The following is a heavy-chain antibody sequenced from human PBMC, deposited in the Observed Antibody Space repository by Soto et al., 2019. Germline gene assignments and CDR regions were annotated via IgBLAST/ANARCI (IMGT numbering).Heavy chain of an antibody. D-gene: IGHD4-17*01. Sequence: PGGSLRLSCAACGFTFSSYAMSWVRQAPGKGLEWVSAISGSGGSTYYADSVKGRFTISRDNSKNTLYLQMNSLRAEDTAVYYCAKVTSDYPRYYYYYYGMDVWGQGTTVTVSS. CDR2: ISGSGGST. CDR3: AKVTSDYPRYYYYYYGMDV. V-gene: IGHV3-23*01. J-gene: IGHJ6*02. CDR1: GFTFSSYA.